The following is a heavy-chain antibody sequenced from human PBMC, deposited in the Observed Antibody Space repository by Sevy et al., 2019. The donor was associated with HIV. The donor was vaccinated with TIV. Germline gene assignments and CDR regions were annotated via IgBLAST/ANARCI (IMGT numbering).Heavy chain of an antibody. J-gene: IGHJ6*02. CDR3: AKEGVVAAPMSPPYYYYGMDV. D-gene: IGHD2-15*01. Sequence: GGSLRLSCEVSGFMFSSYCMHWVRQAPGKGLEWVAVISYDGENKYQADSVKGRFTISRDNSKNTLFLQINSLRHEDTAVYYCAKEGVVAAPMSPPYYYYGMDVWGQGTTVTVSS. CDR2: ISYDGENK. V-gene: IGHV3-30*18. CDR1: GFMFSSYC.